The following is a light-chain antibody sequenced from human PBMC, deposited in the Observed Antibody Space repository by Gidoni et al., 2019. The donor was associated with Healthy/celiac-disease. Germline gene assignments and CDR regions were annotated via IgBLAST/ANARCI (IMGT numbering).Light chain of an antibody. CDR1: QSINSY. CDR3: QQSYSTPE. Sequence: DIQMTQSPSSLSASVGDRVTITCRASQSINSYLNWYQQKPGKAPKLLIYAASSLQSGVPSRFSGSGSGTDFTLTISSLQPEDFATYYCQQSYSTPEFXQXTKLEIK. J-gene: IGKJ2*01. CDR2: AAS. V-gene: IGKV1-39*01.